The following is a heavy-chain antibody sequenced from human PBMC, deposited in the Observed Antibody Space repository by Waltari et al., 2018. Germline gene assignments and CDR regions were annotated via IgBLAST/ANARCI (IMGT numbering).Heavy chain of an antibody. Sequence: QVQLQQWGAGLLKPSETLSLTCAVYGGSFSGYYWSWIRPPPGKGLEWIGEINHSGSTNYNPSLKSRVTISVDTSKNQFSLKLSSVTAADTAVYYCARGIVVVVAATLYWFDPWGQGTLVTVSS. CDR1: GGSFSGYY. J-gene: IGHJ5*02. CDR3: ARGIVVVVAATLYWFDP. CDR2: INHSGST. V-gene: IGHV4-34*01. D-gene: IGHD2-15*01.